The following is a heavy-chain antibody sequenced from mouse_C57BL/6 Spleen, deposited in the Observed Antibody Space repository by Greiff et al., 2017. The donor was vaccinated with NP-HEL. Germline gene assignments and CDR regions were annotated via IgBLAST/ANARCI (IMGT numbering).Heavy chain of an antibody. CDR2: INPSSGYT. Sequence: QVQLKESGAELARPGASVKMSCKASGYTFTSYTMHWVKQRPGQGLEWIGYINPSSGYTKYNQKFKDKATLTADKSSSTAYMQLSSLTSEDSAVYYCARCSYSNYWYFDVWGTGTTVTVSS. V-gene: IGHV1-4*01. J-gene: IGHJ1*03. CDR1: GYTFTSYT. D-gene: IGHD2-5*01. CDR3: ARCSYSNYWYFDV.